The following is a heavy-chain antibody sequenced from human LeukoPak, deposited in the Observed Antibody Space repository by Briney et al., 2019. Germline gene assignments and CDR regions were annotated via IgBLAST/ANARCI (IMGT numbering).Heavy chain of an antibody. Sequence: GGSLRLSCAASGFTFSSFSMSWVRQAPGKGLEWVSTISGSGGSTYYADSVKGRFTISRDNSKNTLYLQMNSLRAEDTALYYRAKKKVMDLIRAFDIWGQGTIVTVSS. D-gene: IGHD3/OR15-3a*01. CDR1: GFTFSSFS. CDR2: ISGSGGST. CDR3: AKKKVMDLIRAFDI. J-gene: IGHJ3*02. V-gene: IGHV3-23*01.